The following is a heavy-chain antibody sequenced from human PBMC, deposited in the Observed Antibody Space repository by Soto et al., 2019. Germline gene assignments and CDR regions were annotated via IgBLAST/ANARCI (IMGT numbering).Heavy chain of an antibody. V-gene: IGHV3-33*01. CDR3: ARSHDGTGGSCSYFDY. Sequence: QVQLVESGGGVVQPGRSLRLSCAASGFTFSSYGMHWVRQAPGKGLEWVAVIWYDVGNKYYADSVKGRFTISRDNFKNTLYLQMNSLRAEDTAVYYCARSHDGTGGSCSYFDYWGQGSLVTVAS. CDR2: IWYDVGNK. J-gene: IGHJ4*02. D-gene: IGHD2-15*01. CDR1: GFTFSSYG.